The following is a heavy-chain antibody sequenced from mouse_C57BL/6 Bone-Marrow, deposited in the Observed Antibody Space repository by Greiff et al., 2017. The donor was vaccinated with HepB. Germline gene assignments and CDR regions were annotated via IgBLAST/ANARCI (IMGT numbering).Heavy chain of an antibody. V-gene: IGHV1-59*01. CDR1: GYTFTSYW. CDR3: ARWNYGSSYVDY. Sequence: QVQLKQPGAELVRPGTSVKLSCKASGYTFTSYWMHWVKQRPGQGLEWIGVIDPSDSYTNYNQKFKGKATLTVDTSSSTAYMQLSSLTSEDSAVYYCARWNYGSSYVDYWGQGTTLTVSS. CDR2: IDPSDSYT. D-gene: IGHD1-1*01. J-gene: IGHJ2*01.